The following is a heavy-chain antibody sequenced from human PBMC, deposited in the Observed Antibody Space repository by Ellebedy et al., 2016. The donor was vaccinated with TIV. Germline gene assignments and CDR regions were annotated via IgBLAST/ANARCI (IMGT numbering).Heavy chain of an antibody. CDR2: ITSGGTI. D-gene: IGHD2-2*01. J-gene: IGHJ5*02. CDR3: ARDTRFIDHQHNWFDP. CDR1: GFPFSDYY. Sequence: GESLKISCAASGFPFSDYYMSWIRQAPGKGLEWISFITSGGTIYYADSVKGRFTISRDNAKHSLYLQMNSLRADDTAVYYCARDTRFIDHQHNWFDPWGQGTLVIVSS. V-gene: IGHV3-11*01.